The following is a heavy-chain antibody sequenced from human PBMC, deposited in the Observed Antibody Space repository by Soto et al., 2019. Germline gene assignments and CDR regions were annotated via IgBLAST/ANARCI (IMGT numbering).Heavy chain of an antibody. J-gene: IGHJ4*02. CDR3: ARDREPDGIWTFDS. CDR1: GYTFTSSD. Sequence: SCKASGYTFTSSDINWIRQAPGKGLEWVAESFSSGGTQYADSVKGRFTISRDNSRNMVFLQMNGLRVEDTALYYCARDREPDGIWTFDSWGQGALVTVSS. D-gene: IGHD3-9*01. V-gene: IGHV3-23*05. CDR2: SFSSGGT.